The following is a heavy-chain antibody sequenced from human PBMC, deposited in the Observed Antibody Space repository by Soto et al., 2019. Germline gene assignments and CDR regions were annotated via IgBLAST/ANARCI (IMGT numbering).Heavy chain of an antibody. Sequence: QVQLVQSGAEVKKPGASVKVSCKASGYTFSNYGISWVRQAPGQGLEWMGWISAYNGNTKYAQKLQGRVTMTTDTPTSTAYMELRGLSSDDTAVYYGAEYSPPVDYWGQGTLVTVSS. J-gene: IGHJ4*02. V-gene: IGHV1-18*01. CDR2: ISAYNGNT. D-gene: IGHD6-6*01. CDR3: AEYSPPVDY. CDR1: GYTFSNYG.